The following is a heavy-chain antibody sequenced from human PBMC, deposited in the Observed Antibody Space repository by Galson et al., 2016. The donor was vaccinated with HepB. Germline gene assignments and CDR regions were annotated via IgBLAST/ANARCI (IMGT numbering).Heavy chain of an antibody. D-gene: IGHD6-19*01. V-gene: IGHV3-23*01. CDR2: VSASAETT. Sequence: SLRLSCAASGFTFNHYAMTWVRQAPGKGLEWVSTVSASAETTYYADSVKGCFTISRDTSKNTLTLQMSSLRAEDTALYFCAKVLIAVAGCSGFDYWGQGTLVTVSS. J-gene: IGHJ4*02. CDR3: AKVLIAVAGCSGFDY. CDR1: GFTFNHYA.